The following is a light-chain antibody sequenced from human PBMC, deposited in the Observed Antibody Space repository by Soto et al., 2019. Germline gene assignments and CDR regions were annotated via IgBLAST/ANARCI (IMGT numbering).Light chain of an antibody. V-gene: IGKV1-17*01. CDR2: AAS. Sequence: DIQMTQSPSSLSASVGDRVTITCRASQGIGNGLGWYQQRPGKAPTRLIYAASSLEGGVPSRFSGSGSGTEFTLTISSLQPEDFATYYCLQHNTYPQTFGQGTKVEIK. J-gene: IGKJ1*01. CDR1: QGIGNG. CDR3: LQHNTYPQT.